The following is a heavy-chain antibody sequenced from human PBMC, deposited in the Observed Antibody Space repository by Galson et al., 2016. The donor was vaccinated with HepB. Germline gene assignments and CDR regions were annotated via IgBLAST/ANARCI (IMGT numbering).Heavy chain of an antibody. Sequence: SLRLSCAASGFSVSSNYMSWVRQAPGKGLEWVALIYSGGSTEYADSVKGRFTISRDNSKNTLYLQMNSPRVEDTAVYYCARDGNADSPWGQGTLATVSS. CDR2: IYSGGST. CDR3: ARDGNADSP. D-gene: IGHD4-17*01. J-gene: IGHJ5*02. CDR1: GFSVSSNY. V-gene: IGHV3-53*01.